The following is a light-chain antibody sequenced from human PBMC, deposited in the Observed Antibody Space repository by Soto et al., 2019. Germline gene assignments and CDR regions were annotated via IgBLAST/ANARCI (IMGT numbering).Light chain of an antibody. CDR3: QQYASLPLT. CDR2: DAS. J-gene: IGKJ4*01. Sequence: DIQMTQSPSSLSASVGDRLTLTSQASQDISDSLIWYQVKPGNAPQLLMFDASKLETGVPSRFSGSGSGKDFTFTISSLQPEDFATYYCQQYASLPLTFGGGTKVEIK. CDR1: QDISDS. V-gene: IGKV1-33*01.